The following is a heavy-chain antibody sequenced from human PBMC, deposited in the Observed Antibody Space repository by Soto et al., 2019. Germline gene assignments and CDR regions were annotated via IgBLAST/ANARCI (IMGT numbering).Heavy chain of an antibody. V-gene: IGHV4-39*01. CDR2: IYYSGST. CDR3: ARSIAAPVDYYNGMDV. J-gene: IGHJ6*02. D-gene: IGHD6-6*01. CDR1: GGSISSSSYY. Sequence: PSETLSLTCTVSGGSISSSSYYWGWIRQPPGKGLEWIGSIYYSGSTYYNPSLKSRVTISVDTSKNQFSLKLSSVTAADTAVYYCARSIAAPVDYYNGMDVWGQGTTGTVSS.